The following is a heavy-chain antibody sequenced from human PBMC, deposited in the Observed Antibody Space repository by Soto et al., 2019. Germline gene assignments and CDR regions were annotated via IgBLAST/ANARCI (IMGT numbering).Heavy chain of an antibody. CDR2: IDPSDSQT. J-gene: IGHJ4*02. CDR3: ARQIYDSDTGPNFQYYFDS. Sequence: GESLKISCKGSGYSFAGYWITWVRQEPGKGLEWMGRIDPSDSQTYYSPSFRGHVTISVTKSITTVFLQWSSLRASDTAMYYCARQIYDSDTGPNFQYYFDSWGQGTPVTVSS. D-gene: IGHD3-22*01. CDR1: GYSFAGYW. V-gene: IGHV5-10-1*01.